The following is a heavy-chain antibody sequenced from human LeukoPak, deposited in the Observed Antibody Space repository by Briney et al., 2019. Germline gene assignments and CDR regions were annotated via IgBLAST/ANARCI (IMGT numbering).Heavy chain of an antibody. CDR2: INTNSGNP. CDR1: GYTFTGYY. J-gene: IGHJ4*02. D-gene: IGHD1-1*01. V-gene: IGHV7-4-1*02. Sequence: GASVKVSCKASGYTFTGYYMHWVRQAPGQGLEWTGWINTNSGNPTYAQAFTGRFVFSWDTSVSTAYLQISSLKTEDTAVYYCARDRGNGFDFWGQGTLVTVSS. CDR3: ARDRGNGFDF.